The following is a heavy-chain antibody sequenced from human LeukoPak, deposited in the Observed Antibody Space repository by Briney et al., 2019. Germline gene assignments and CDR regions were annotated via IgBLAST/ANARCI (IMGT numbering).Heavy chain of an antibody. CDR3: ARGSSRTRCSGGSCPGY. J-gene: IGHJ4*02. CDR2: MNPNSGNT. Sequence: ASVKVSCKASGYTFTSYDINWVRQATGQGLEWMGWMNPNSGNTGHAQKFQGRVTMTRNTSISTAYMELSSLRSEDTAVYYCARGSSRTRCSGGSCPGYWGQGILVTVSS. CDR1: GYTFTSYD. D-gene: IGHD2-15*01. V-gene: IGHV1-8*01.